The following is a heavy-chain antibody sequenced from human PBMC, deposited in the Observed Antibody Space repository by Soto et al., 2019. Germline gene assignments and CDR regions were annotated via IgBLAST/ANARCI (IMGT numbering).Heavy chain of an antibody. J-gene: IGHJ3*02. D-gene: IGHD2-2*01. CDR1: GGTFSSYT. CDR2: IIPILGIA. V-gene: IGHV1-69*02. Sequence: QVQLVQSGAEVKKPGSSVKVSCKASGGTFSSYTISWVRQAPGQGLEWMGRIIPILGIANYAQKFQGRVTXTXDRXTSTAYMELSSLRSEDTAVYYCASLVRPGWGAFDIWGQGTMFTVSS. CDR3: ASLVRPGWGAFDI.